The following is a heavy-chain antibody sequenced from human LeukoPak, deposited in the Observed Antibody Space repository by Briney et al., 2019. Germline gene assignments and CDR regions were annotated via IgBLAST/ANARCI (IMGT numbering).Heavy chain of an antibody. CDR2: INPSGGST. V-gene: IGHV1-46*01. CDR1: GYTFTSYY. D-gene: IGHD3-22*01. CDR3: ARGVGSGDYYDSSGYYEYYFDY. Sequence: ASVKVSCKASGYTFTSYYMHWVRQAPGQGLEWMGIINPSGGSTSYAQKFQGRDTMTRDTSTSTVYMELSSLRSEDTAVYYCARGVGSGDYYDSSGYYEYYFDYWGQGTLVTV. J-gene: IGHJ4*02.